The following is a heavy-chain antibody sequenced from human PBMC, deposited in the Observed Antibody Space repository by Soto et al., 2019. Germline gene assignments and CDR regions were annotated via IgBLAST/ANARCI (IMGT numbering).Heavy chain of an antibody. Sequence: QVQLQQSGAGLVKPSETLSLSCAVYGGSLSGYYWTWIRQPPGKGLEWIGKIDHRGSTKYNPSLKRRVTISLGTSKNQFSLSLISVTAADTAVYYCARGFQTFDHWGQGTLVTVAS. CDR1: GGSLSGYY. CDR3: ARGFQTFDH. J-gene: IGHJ5*02. CDR2: IDHRGST. V-gene: IGHV4-34*01.